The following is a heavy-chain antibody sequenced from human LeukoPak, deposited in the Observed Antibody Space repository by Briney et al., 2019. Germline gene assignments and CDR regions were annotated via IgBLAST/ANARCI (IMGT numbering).Heavy chain of an antibody. CDR2: ISAGGGST. J-gene: IGHJ4*02. Sequence: GGSLRLSCAASGFTFNNYGMSWVRQAPGKGLEGVSTISAGGGSTYYADSAKGRFTISRDNSKNTLYLQMNSLRAEDTAVYYCAKRYYDNSGHFDYWGQGTLVTVSS. CDR1: GFTFNNYG. V-gene: IGHV3-23*01. D-gene: IGHD3-22*01. CDR3: AKRYYDNSGHFDY.